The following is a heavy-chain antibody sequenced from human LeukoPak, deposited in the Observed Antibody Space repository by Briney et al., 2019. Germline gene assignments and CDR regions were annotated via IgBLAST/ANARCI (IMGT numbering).Heavy chain of an antibody. V-gene: IGHV3-49*03. CDR2: IRSKAYGGTT. J-gene: IGHJ4*02. D-gene: IGHD3-22*01. CDR3: TRDAYYYDSSGYHKFDY. CDR1: GFTFDDYA. Sequence: GGSLRLSCTASGFTFDDYAMSWFRKAPGKGLEWVGFIRSKAYGGTTEYAASVEGRFTISRDDSKSIAYLQMNSLKTEDTAVYYCTRDAYYYDSSGYHKFDYWGQGTLVTVSS.